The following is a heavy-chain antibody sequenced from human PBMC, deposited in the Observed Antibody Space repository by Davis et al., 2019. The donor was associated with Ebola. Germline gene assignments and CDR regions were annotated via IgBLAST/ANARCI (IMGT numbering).Heavy chain of an antibody. V-gene: IGHV4-30-2*01. CDR2: IYHSGST. CDR1: GGSISSGGYS. Sequence: SETLSLTCAVSGGSISSGGYSWSWIRQPPGKGLEWIGYIYHSGSTYYNPPLKSRVTISVDRSKNQFSLKLSSVTAADTAVYYCARGQWLLGGYFDYWGQGTLVTVSS. J-gene: IGHJ4*02. CDR3: ARGQWLLGGYFDY. D-gene: IGHD3-22*01.